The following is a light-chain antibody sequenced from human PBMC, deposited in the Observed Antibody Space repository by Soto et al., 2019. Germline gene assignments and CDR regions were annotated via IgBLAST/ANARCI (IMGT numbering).Light chain of an antibody. CDR2: DAS. Sequence: EIVLTQSPATMALQPGERATLSGRSSQSVSTYLAWYQQRPGQAPRILIYDASYSATDIPPRFSGSGSGTDFTLTISRLEPEDFAVYYCQQRRSWPPKITLGTWPRLELK. CDR1: QSVSTY. CDR3: QQRRSWPPKIT. J-gene: IGKJ5*01. V-gene: IGKV3-11*01.